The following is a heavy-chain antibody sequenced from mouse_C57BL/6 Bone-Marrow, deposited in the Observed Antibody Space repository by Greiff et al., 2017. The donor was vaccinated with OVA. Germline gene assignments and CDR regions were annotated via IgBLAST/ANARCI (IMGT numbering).Heavy chain of an antibody. V-gene: IGHV3-6*01. CDR2: ISYDGSN. D-gene: IGHD2-5*01. Sequence: EVQLQESGPGLVKPSQSLSLTCSVTGYSITSGYYWNWIRQFPGNKLEWMGYISYDGSNNYNPSLKNRISITRDTSKNQFFLKLNSVTTEDTATYYCASTYYSNYPLYYFDYWGQGTTLTVSS. CDR3: ASTYYSNYPLYYFDY. J-gene: IGHJ2*01. CDR1: GYSITSGYY.